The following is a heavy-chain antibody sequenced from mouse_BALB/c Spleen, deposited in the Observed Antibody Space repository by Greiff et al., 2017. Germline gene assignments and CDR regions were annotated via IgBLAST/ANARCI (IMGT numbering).Heavy chain of an antibody. CDR3: ARLDGYYLYAMDY. CDR2: IYPGDGDT. D-gene: IGHD2-3*01. Sequence: QVQLQQSGAELARPGASVKLSCKASGYTFTSYWMQWVKQRPGQGLEWIGAIYPGDGDTRYTQKFKGKATLTADKSSSTAYMQLSSLASEDSAVYYCARLDGYYLYAMDYWGQGTSVTVSS. J-gene: IGHJ4*01. CDR1: GYTFTSYW. V-gene: IGHV1-87*01.